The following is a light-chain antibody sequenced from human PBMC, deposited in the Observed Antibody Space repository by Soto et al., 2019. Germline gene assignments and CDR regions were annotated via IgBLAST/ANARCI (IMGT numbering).Light chain of an antibody. V-gene: IGLV2-14*01. CDR1: SSDVGGYNY. Sequence: QSALTQPASVSGSPGQSITISCTGTSSDVGGYNYVSWYQQHPGKAPKLMIYDVSNRPSGVSNRFSGYKSGNTASLTISCHQADDEADYCCSSYTSSSIVVFGGGTKLTVL. J-gene: IGLJ2*01. CDR3: SSYTSSSIVV. CDR2: DVS.